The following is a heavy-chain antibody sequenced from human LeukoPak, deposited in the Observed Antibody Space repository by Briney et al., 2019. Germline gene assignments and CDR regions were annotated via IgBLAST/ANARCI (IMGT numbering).Heavy chain of an antibody. D-gene: IGHD5-24*01. CDR3: ARVTGGYNLVDY. Sequence: GGSLRLSCAASGFTFSSYGMHWVRQAPGKGLEWVAFIRYDGSNKYYADSVKGRFTISRDNSKNTLYLQMNSLRAEDTAVYYCARVTGGYNLVDYWGQGTLVTVSS. CDR2: IRYDGSNK. J-gene: IGHJ4*02. CDR1: GFTFSSYG. V-gene: IGHV3-30*02.